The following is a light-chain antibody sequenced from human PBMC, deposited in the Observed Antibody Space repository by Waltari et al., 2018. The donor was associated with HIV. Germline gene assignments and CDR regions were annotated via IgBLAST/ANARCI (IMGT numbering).Light chain of an antibody. CDR3: QVWDSSTDQVI. CDR2: YYS. J-gene: IGLJ2*01. CDR1: NIERKR. V-gene: IGLV3-21*04. Sequence: SSVLTQPPSVSVAPGKTAKITCGEANIERKRLHWYQQKAGQAPVLVMTYYSDRPAGIPERFSGSNPANTATLTISSVGSRDEGDYYWQVWDSSTDQVIFGGGTKLTVL.